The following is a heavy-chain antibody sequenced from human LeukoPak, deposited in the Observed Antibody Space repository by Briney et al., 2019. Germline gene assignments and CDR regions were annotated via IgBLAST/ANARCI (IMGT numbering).Heavy chain of an antibody. CDR2: ISGDGGST. D-gene: IGHD6-19*01. CDR3: AKDIQQWPQYYFDY. V-gene: IGHV3-43*02. CDR1: GFTFDDYA. Sequence: PGGXLRLSCAASGFTFDDYAMHWVRQAPGKGLEWVSLISGDGGSTYYADSVKGGFTISRDNRKNSLYLQMNSLRTEDTALYYCAKDIQQWPQYYFDYWGQGTLVTVSS. J-gene: IGHJ4*02.